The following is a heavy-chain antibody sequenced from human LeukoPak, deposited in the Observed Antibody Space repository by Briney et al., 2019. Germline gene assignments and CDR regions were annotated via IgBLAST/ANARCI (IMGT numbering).Heavy chain of an antibody. CDR2: INHSGST. D-gene: IGHD6-19*01. CDR3: AIFIAVAGTRQFDY. J-gene: IGHJ4*02. V-gene: IGHV4-34*01. CDR1: GGSFSGYY. Sequence: SETLSLTCAVYGGSFSGYYWSWIRQPPGKGLEWIGEINHSGSTNYNPSLKSRVAISVDTSKNQFSLKLSSVTAADTAVYYCAIFIAVAGTRQFDYWGQGTLVTVSS.